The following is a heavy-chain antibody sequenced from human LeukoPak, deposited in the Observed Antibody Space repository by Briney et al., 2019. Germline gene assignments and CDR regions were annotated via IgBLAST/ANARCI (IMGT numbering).Heavy chain of an antibody. CDR1: GYTFTSYY. D-gene: IGHD1-7*01. CDR2: INPSGCST. CDR3: ARKTEDNWNYGY. V-gene: IGHV1-46*01. Sequence: ASVKVSCKASGYTFTSYYMHWVRQAPGQGLEWMGIINPSGCSTSYAQKFQGRVTMTRDTSTSTVYMELSSLRSEDTAVYYRARKTEDNWNYGYWGQGTLVTVSS. J-gene: IGHJ4*02.